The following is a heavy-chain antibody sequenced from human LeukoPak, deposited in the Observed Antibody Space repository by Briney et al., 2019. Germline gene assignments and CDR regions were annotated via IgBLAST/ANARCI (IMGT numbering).Heavy chain of an antibody. CDR1: GFTFSSYS. CDR2: ISSSSSYI. V-gene: IGHV3-21*01. J-gene: IGHJ4*02. D-gene: IGHD4-17*01. Sequence: PGGSLRLSCAASGFTFSSYSMNWVRQAPGKGLEWVSSISSSSSYIYYADSVKGRFTISRDNAKNSLYLQMNSLRAEDTAVYYCARARAEGHHDYGDYGYWGQGTLVTVSS. CDR3: ARARAEGHHDYGDYGY.